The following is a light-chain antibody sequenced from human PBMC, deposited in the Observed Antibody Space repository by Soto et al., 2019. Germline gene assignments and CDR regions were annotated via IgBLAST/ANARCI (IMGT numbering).Light chain of an antibody. J-gene: IGLJ3*02. Sequence: SVLTQPPSVSGAPGQRVTISCTGSSSNIGAGYDVHWYQQLPGTAPKLLISGDTNRPSGVPDRFSGSTSGTSASLAITGLRAEDEADYYCQSFDSSLSGWLFGGGTKLTVL. CDR3: QSFDSSLSGWL. V-gene: IGLV1-40*01. CDR1: SSNIGAGYD. CDR2: GDT.